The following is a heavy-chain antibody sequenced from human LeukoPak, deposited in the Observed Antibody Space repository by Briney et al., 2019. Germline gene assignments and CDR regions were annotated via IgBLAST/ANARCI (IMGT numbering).Heavy chain of an antibody. CDR3: ARQSSGLYSGSQIDFDY. Sequence: SVKVSCKASGGTFSSYAISWVRQAPGQGLEWMGGIIPIFGTANYAQKFQGRVTITADESTSTAYMELSSLRSEDTAVYYCARQSSGLYSGSQIDFDYWGQGTLVTVSS. V-gene: IGHV1-69*01. CDR2: IIPIFGTA. D-gene: IGHD1-26*01. CDR1: GGTFSSYA. J-gene: IGHJ4*02.